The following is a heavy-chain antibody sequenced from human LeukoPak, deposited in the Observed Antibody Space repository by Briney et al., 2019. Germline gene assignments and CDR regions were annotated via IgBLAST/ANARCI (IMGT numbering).Heavy chain of an antibody. CDR1: GYTFTSYD. J-gene: IGHJ4*02. D-gene: IGHD7-27*01. V-gene: IGHV1-8*01. CDR2: MSPNSGNT. CDR3: ARGPPNWGFDY. Sequence: ASVKVSCKASGYTFTSYDINWVRHTGQGLEWMGWMSPNSGNTGYAQKFQGRVTMTRDTSISTAYMELSSLRSEDTAVYSCARGPPNWGFDYWGQGTLVTVSS.